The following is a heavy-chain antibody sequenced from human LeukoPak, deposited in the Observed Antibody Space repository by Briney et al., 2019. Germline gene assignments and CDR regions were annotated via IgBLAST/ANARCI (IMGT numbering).Heavy chain of an antibody. CDR1: GYTFTDYY. Sequence: GASVKVSCKASGYTFTDYYMHWVRQAPGQGLEWMGWINPNSGGTNYAQKFQGRVTMTRDTSISTAYMELSRLTSDDTAVYYCARDRCDILTGYYTCWFDPWGQGTLVTVSS. CDR2: INPNSGGT. V-gene: IGHV1-2*02. D-gene: IGHD3-9*01. CDR3: ARDRCDILTGYYTCWFDP. J-gene: IGHJ5*02.